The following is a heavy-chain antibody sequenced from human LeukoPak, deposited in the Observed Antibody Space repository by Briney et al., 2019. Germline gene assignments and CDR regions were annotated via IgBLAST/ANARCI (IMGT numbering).Heavy chain of an antibody. Sequence: PSETLSLTCTVSGSSISSGYYWGWIRQPPGKGLAWIGSIYHSGSTYYNPSLKSRVTITVDTSKNQFSLKLSSVTAADTAVYYCAREGGTYNWNDNNWFDPWGQGTLVTVSS. CDR1: GSSISSGYY. CDR2: IYHSGST. V-gene: IGHV4-38-2*02. CDR3: AREGGTYNWNDNNWFDP. J-gene: IGHJ5*02. D-gene: IGHD1-20*01.